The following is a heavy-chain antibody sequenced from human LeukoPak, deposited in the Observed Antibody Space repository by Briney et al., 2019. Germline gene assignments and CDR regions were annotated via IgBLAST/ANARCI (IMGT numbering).Heavy chain of an antibody. J-gene: IGHJ6*03. CDR3: ARGSQGNWNYAHYYYYMDV. Sequence: PGGSLGLSCAASGFTFSSYWRHWVRQAPGKGLVGVSRINTVGSSTSYADSVKGRFTISRDNAKNTLYLQMNSLRAEDTAVYYCARGSQGNWNYAHYYYYMDVWGKGTTVTVSS. CDR2: INTVGSST. D-gene: IGHD1-7*01. V-gene: IGHV3-74*01. CDR1: GFTFSSYW.